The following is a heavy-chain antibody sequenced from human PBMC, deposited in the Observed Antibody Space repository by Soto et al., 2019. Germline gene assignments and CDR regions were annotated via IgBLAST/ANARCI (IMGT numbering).Heavy chain of an antibody. Sequence: ASVKVSCKASGYTFTTYAMHWVRQAPGQRLEWMGWINAANGNTKSSQKFQGRVTITRDTSASTAYMELSSLRSEDTAVYYCARDLVGKENYYSYYGMDVWGQGTTVTVSS. J-gene: IGHJ6*02. CDR3: ARDLVGKENYYSYYGMDV. CDR2: INAANGNT. CDR1: GYTFTTYA. V-gene: IGHV1-3*01. D-gene: IGHD1-26*01.